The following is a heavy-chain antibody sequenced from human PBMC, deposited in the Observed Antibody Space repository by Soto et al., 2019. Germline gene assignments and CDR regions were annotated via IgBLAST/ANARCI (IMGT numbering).Heavy chain of an antibody. Sequence: QVPLVQSGAEVKKPGASVKVSCKASGYTFTSYGISWVRQAPGQGLEWMGWISAYNGNTNYAQKLQGRVTMTTDTSTSTAYMELRSLRSDDTAVYYCARNRRVGIAAAGTGWFDPWGQGTLVTVSS. CDR3: ARNRRVGIAAAGTGWFDP. D-gene: IGHD6-13*01. V-gene: IGHV1-18*04. J-gene: IGHJ5*02. CDR2: ISAYNGNT. CDR1: GYTFTSYG.